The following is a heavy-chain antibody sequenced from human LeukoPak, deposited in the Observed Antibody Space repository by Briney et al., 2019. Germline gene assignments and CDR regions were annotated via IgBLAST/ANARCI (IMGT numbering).Heavy chain of an antibody. CDR3: TTGYSAASHDGY. J-gene: IGHJ4*02. Sequence: GGSLRLSCVASGFTFSYAWMHWVRQAPGKGLEWVCLTKTKTDGGATEYAAPVKGRFTISRDDSRNTLYLQMNSLKSEDTAVYFCTTGYSAASHDGYWGQGTLVTVSS. CDR1: GFTFSYAW. V-gene: IGHV3-15*01. D-gene: IGHD2-2*01. CDR2: TKTKTDGGAT.